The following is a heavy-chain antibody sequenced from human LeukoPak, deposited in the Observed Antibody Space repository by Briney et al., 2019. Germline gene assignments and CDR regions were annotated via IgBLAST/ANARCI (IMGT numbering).Heavy chain of an antibody. CDR3: ARGGSGSYLSPAFYGMDV. CDR1: GYSFTGYY. CDR2: INPNSGGT. D-gene: IGHD3-10*01. Sequence: ASVKVSCKASGYSFTGYYMHWVRQAPGQGLEWMGWINPNSGGTNYAQKFQGWVTMTRDTSISTAYMELSRLRSDDTAVYYCARGGSGSYLSPAFYGMDVWGKATTVTVSS. V-gene: IGHV1-2*04. J-gene: IGHJ6*04.